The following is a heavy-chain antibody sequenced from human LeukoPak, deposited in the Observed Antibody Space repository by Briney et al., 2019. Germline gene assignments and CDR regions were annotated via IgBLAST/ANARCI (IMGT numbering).Heavy chain of an antibody. D-gene: IGHD5-18*01. CDR1: GGSFSGYY. J-gene: IGHJ4*02. CDR3: ARSARSYGSDY. V-gene: IGHV4-34*01. Sequence: PSETLSLTCAVYGGSFSGYYWSWIRQPPGKGLEWIGEINHSGSTNYNPSLKSRVTISVDTSKNQFSLKLSSVTAADTAVYYCARSARSYGSDYWGQGTLVTVSS. CDR2: INHSGST.